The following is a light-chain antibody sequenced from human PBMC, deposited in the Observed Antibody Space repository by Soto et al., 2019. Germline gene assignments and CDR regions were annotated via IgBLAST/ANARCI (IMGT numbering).Light chain of an antibody. CDR3: SSYTSSSTPSVV. V-gene: IGLV2-14*01. J-gene: IGLJ2*01. Sequence: QSALTQPASVSGSPGQSITISCTGTSGDVGGYNYVSWYQQHPGKAPKLMIYDVSNRPSGVSNRFSGSKSGNTASLTISGLQAEDEADYYCSSYTSSSTPSVVFGGGTKVTVL. CDR2: DVS. CDR1: SGDVGGYNY.